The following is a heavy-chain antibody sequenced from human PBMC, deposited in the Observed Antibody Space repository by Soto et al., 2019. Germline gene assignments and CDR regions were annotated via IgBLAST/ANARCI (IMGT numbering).Heavy chain of an antibody. D-gene: IGHD2-15*01. V-gene: IGHV1-69*06. Sequence: QVQLVQSGAEVKKPGSSVKVSCKASGGTFSSYAISWVRQAPGQGLEWMGGSIPIFGTANYAQKFQGRVTITADKSTSTAYMELSSLRSEDTAVYYCARDRDCSGGSCYHNWFDPWGQGTLVTVSS. CDR3: ARDRDCSGGSCYHNWFDP. CDR2: SIPIFGTA. J-gene: IGHJ5*02. CDR1: GGTFSSYA.